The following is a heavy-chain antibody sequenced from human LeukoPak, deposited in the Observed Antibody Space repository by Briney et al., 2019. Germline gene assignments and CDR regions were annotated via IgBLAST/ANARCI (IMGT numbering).Heavy chain of an antibody. CDR2: ISGSGGST. D-gene: IGHD3-9*01. CDR1: GFTFSSYA. Sequence: HPGGSLRLSCAASGFTFSSYAMSWVRQAPGKGLEWVSAISGSGGSTYYADSVKGRFTISRDNSKNTLYLQMNSLRAEDTAVYYRAKAEDYDILTGWADYWGQGTLVTVSS. J-gene: IGHJ4*02. CDR3: AKAEDYDILTGWADY. V-gene: IGHV3-23*01.